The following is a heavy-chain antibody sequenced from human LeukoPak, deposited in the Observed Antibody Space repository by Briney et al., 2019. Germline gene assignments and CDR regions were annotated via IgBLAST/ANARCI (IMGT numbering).Heavy chain of an antibody. CDR1: GYSISSGYY. V-gene: IGHV4-38-2*02. D-gene: IGHD3-9*01. CDR3: ARDAPDYDILTGYPPPGAFDI. J-gene: IGHJ3*02. CDR2: IYHSGST. Sequence: SETLSLTCTVSGYSISSGYYWGWIRQPPGKGLEWIGSIYHSGSTYYNPSLKSRVTISVDTSKNQFSLKLSSVTAADTAVYYCARDAPDYDILTGYPPPGAFDIWGQGTMVTVSS.